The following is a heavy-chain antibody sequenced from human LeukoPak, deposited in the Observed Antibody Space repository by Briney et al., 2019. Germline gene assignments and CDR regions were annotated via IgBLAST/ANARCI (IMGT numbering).Heavy chain of an antibody. D-gene: IGHD6-13*01. CDR1: GGSITNFY. V-gene: IGHV4-59*01. J-gene: IGHJ5*02. Sequence: SETLSLTCTVSGGSITNFYWSWIRQPPGKGLEYIGYIYYSGSTNYNPSLMSRVTITVNTSKTQFTLRLTSVTAADTAMYYCVRGGGSSSWYRGNAFAPWGQGTLVTVSS. CDR2: IYYSGST. CDR3: VRGGGSSSWYRGNAFAP.